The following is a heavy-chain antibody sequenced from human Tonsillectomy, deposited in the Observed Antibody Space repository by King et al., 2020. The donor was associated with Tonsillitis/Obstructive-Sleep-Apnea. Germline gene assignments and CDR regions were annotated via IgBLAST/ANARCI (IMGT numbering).Heavy chain of an antibody. CDR2: ISAYTGNT. J-gene: IGHJ6*02. Sequence: QLVQSGAEVKKPGASVKVSCKASGYTFSNYGISWVRQAPGQGLEWMGWISAYTGNTKYAQKLQARVTMTKDTYTSTAYMKLRSLRTGDSAVYYCVRDLRETVAAITGAMDDWGQATTVTV. V-gene: IGHV1-18*01. D-gene: IGHD5-12*01. CDR1: GYTFSNYG. CDR3: VRDLRETVAAITGAMDD.